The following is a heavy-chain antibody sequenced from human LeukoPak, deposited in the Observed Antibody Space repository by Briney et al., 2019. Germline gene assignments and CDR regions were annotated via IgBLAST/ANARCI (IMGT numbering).Heavy chain of an antibody. J-gene: IGHJ4*02. CDR2: TNHSEDR. CDR1: GGSISSYY. V-gene: IGHV4-34*09. D-gene: IGHD3-22*01. CDR3: ASRLYYDSSGYDY. Sequence: PSETLSLTCTVSGGSISSYYWSWFRQPPGKGLEWIGKTNHSEDRNYNPSLKSRVTISVDTSKNQFSLKLSSVTAADTAVYYCASRLYYDSSGYDYWGQGTLVTVSS.